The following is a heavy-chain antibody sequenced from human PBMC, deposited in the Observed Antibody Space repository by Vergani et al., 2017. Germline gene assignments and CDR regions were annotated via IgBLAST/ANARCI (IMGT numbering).Heavy chain of an antibody. Sequence: QVQLVQSGAEVKKPGASVKVSCKASGYTFTSYGISWVRQAPGQGLEWMGWISAYNGNTNYAQKLQGRVTMTTDTSTSSAYMGRSSLRSEDTAVYYCASYCSSTSCYGGADYYYYYMDVWGKGTTVTVSS. D-gene: IGHD2-2*01. V-gene: IGHV1-18*01. J-gene: IGHJ6*03. CDR1: GYTFTSYG. CDR3: ASYCSSTSCYGGADYYYYYMDV. CDR2: ISAYNGNT.